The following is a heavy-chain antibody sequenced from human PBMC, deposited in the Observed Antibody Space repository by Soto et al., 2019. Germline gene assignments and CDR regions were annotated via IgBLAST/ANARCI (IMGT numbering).Heavy chain of an antibody. V-gene: IGHV1-18*01. CDR3: ARGYCSGGICPIDY. J-gene: IGHJ4*02. D-gene: IGHD2-15*01. Sequence: QVPLVQSGAEVKKPEASVRVSCKASGYIFTTNGISWVRQAPGQGLEWMGWINPYNGHTVYAQKFQGRGTMTIDTSESTAYMELGSLRSDDTSVYYCARGYCSGGICPIDYWGQGHLVTVSS. CDR1: GYIFTTNG. CDR2: INPYNGHT.